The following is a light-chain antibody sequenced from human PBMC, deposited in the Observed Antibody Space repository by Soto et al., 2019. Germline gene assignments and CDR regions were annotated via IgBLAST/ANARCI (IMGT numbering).Light chain of an antibody. CDR3: PLYGTSRWT. J-gene: IGKJ1*01. CDR1: QSVSNSY. V-gene: IGKV3-20*01. CDR2: DAS. Sequence: EIVLTQSPGTLSLSPGERATLSCRASQSVSNSYLAWYQQKPGQAPRLLFYDASRRATGIPDRFSGGGSGTDFTLTISRLESEDFAVYYCPLYGTSRWTFGQGTKVEIK.